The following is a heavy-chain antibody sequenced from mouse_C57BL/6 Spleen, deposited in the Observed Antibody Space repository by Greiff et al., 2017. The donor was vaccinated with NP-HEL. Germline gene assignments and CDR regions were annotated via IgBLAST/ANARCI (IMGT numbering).Heavy chain of an antibody. CDR3: ARSGYYGNYLYYFDY. CDR1: GYAFSSSW. Sequence: VKLMESGPELVKPGASVKISCKASGYAFSSSWMNWVKQRPGKGLEWIGRIYPGDGDTNYNGQFKGKATLTADKSSSTAYMQLSSLTSEDSAVYFCARSGYYGNYLYYFDYWGQGTTLTVSS. D-gene: IGHD2-1*01. V-gene: IGHV1-82*01. J-gene: IGHJ2*01. CDR2: IYPGDGDT.